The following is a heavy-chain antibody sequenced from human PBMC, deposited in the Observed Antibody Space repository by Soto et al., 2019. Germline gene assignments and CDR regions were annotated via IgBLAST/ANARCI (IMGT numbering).Heavy chain of an antibody. Sequence: QMQLQESGPGLVKPSETLSLTCAVSDGPITSRTYSWGWIRQPPGKTLEWIGTIYYHGNTYSNPSLKSRVTISVDTSNNQLSLKLRSVTAADTAVYYCARHDGFSSGWIFDYWGHGTLVTVSS. CDR2: IYYHGNT. CDR1: DGPITSRTYS. J-gene: IGHJ4*01. CDR3: ARHDGFSSGWIFDY. D-gene: IGHD6-19*01. V-gene: IGHV4-39*01.